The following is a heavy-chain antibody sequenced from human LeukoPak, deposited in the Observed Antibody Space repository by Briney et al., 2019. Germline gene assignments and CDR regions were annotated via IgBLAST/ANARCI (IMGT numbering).Heavy chain of an antibody. CDR3: ARDGSLDY. CDR2: INPSSDGT. J-gene: IGHJ4*02. Sequence: ASVKVSCKASGYTFTGYYMHWVRQAPGQGLEWMGWINPSSDGTNYAQKLQGRVTLTRDTSISTAYMELSRLRSDDTAVYYCARDGSLDYWGQGTLVTVSS. D-gene: IGHD1-1*01. V-gene: IGHV1-2*02. CDR1: GYTFTGYY.